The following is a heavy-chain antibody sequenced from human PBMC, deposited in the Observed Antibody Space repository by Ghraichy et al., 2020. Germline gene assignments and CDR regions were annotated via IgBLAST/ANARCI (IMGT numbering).Heavy chain of an antibody. J-gene: IGHJ4*02. V-gene: IGHV4-34*01. CDR1: GGSFSGYY. D-gene: IGHD6-19*01. Sequence: SETLSLTCAVYGGSFSGYYWSWIRQPPGKGLEWIGEINHSGSTNYNPSLKSRVTISVDTSKNQFSLKLSSVTAADTAVYYCAGGSGYSSPPDYWGQGTLVTVSS. CDR3: AGGSGYSSPPDY. CDR2: INHSGST.